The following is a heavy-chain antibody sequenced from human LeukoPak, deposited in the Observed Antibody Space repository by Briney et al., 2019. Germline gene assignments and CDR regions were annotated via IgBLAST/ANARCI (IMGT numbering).Heavy chain of an antibody. J-gene: IGHJ4*02. CDR3: ARTYYYDTSGFYYLDY. Sequence: GRSLGLSCAASGFTFSSYGMHWVRQAPGKGLEWVALISYDGSNKYYADSVKGRFTISRDNSKNTLYLQMTSLRAEDTAVYYCARTYYYDTSGFYYLDYWGQGTLVTVSS. CDR2: ISYDGSNK. CDR1: GFTFSSYG. D-gene: IGHD3-22*01. V-gene: IGHV3-30*03.